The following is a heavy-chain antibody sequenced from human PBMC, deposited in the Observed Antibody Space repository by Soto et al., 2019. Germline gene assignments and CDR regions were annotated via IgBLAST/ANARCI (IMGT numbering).Heavy chain of an antibody. Sequence: QIPLLQSGAEVKKPGASVKVTCKASGYTFRNFGISWVRQAPGQGLEWMGWISAYNANANYAQKFQGRLTMTADTATITAYMELRSLRSDDTAVYYCARENSDFDYWGQGTLVTVSS. D-gene: IGHD6-13*01. CDR2: ISAYNANA. CDR1: GYTFRNFG. CDR3: ARENSDFDY. V-gene: IGHV1-18*01. J-gene: IGHJ4*02.